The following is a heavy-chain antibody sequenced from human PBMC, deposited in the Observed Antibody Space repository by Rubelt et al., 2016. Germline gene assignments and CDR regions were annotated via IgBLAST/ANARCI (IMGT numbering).Heavy chain of an antibody. CDR3: ASDPTTRFTSTGGFDP. CDR2: ISAYNGNT. Sequence: QVQLVQSGAEVKKPGASVKVSCKASGYTFTSYGISWVRQAPGQGLEWLGWISAYNGNTNYAQKIQGRVTMTTDTSPSTAYRELRSPRADVTAVYYCASDPTTRFTSTGGFDPWGQGTLVTVSS. V-gene: IGHV1-18*01. D-gene: IGHD5-12*01. CDR1: GYTFTSYG. J-gene: IGHJ5*02.